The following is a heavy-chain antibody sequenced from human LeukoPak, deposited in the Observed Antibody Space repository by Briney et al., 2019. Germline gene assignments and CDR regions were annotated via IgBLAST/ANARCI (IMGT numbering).Heavy chain of an antibody. J-gene: IGHJ4*02. Sequence: GGSLRLSCAASGFIFGNHAMSWVRQAPGRGLEWVSTISGSGGSTYYAESVKGRRTLSRDNSKDTLYLQLNSLRVEDTAVYYCAKEGGYCSSSSCSDYLDYWGQGSLVTVSS. CDR1: GFIFGNHA. V-gene: IGHV3-23*01. CDR3: AKEGGYCSSSSCSDYLDY. CDR2: ISGSGGST. D-gene: IGHD2-2*01.